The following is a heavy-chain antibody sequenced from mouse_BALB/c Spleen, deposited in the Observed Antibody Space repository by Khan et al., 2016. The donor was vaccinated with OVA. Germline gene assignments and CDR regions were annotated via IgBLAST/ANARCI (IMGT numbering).Heavy chain of an antibody. CDR3: ARDYWFAY. Sequence: EVHLVESGGGLVKPGGSLKLSCAASGFTFSNYAMSWVRQSPEKRLEWVASISSGDSTYYLDSVKGRFTISRDNARNILYPQMSSLRSEDTAMYYCARDYWFAYWGQGTLVTVSA. V-gene: IGHV5-6-5*01. CDR1: GFTFSNYA. J-gene: IGHJ3*01. CDR2: ISSGDST.